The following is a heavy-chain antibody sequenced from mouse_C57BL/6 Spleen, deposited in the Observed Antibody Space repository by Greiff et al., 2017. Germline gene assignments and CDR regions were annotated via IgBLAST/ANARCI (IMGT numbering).Heavy chain of an antibody. CDR1: GFTFSSYA. CDR2: ISSGGDYI. Sequence: EVKVVESGEGLVKPGGSLKLSCAASGFTFSSYAMSWVRQTPEKRLEWVAYISSGGDYIYYADTVKGRFTISRDNARNTLYLQMSSLKSEATAMYYCTREAYYSDAMDYWGQGTSVTVSS. J-gene: IGHJ4*01. D-gene: IGHD2-12*01. V-gene: IGHV5-9-1*02. CDR3: TREAYYSDAMDY.